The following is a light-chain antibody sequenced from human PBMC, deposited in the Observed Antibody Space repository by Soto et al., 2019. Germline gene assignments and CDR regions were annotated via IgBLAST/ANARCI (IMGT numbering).Light chain of an antibody. CDR2: MNY. Sequence: VLTQAPSVSGIPGQSVTISCSGSDSNIGSNTVNWYQQLPGMAPKLLIYMNYKRPSGVPDRFSASKSDTSASLAISGLQSEDEAHYYCAVWDDTLYAWVLGGGTNVTVL. J-gene: IGLJ3*02. CDR3: AVWDDTLYAWV. CDR1: DSNIGSNT. V-gene: IGLV1-44*01.